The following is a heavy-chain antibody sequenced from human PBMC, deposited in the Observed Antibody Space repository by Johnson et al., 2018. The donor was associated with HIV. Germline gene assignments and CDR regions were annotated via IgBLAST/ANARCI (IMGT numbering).Heavy chain of an antibody. CDR2: ISYAGSHK. CDR1: GFTFSSNA. CDR3: ARESSPWGGDYVGYGLDI. D-gene: IGHD5-18*01. Sequence: QVQLVESGGGVVQPGRSLRLSCAASGFTFSSNAMHWVRQAPGKGLERVVVISYAGSHKSYADSVQGRFTISRDNAKNPLYLQMNTLRVEETAVYYCARESSPWGGDYVGYGLDIWGQGTMVTVSS. V-gene: IGHV3-30-3*01. J-gene: IGHJ3*02.